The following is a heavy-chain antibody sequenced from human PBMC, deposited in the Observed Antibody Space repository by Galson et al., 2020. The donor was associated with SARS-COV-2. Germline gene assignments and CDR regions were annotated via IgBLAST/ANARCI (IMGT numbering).Heavy chain of an antibody. D-gene: IGHD3-9*01. CDR3: AKDYDIWTGPI. J-gene: IGHJ4*02. CDR1: GFALRPYA. V-gene: IGHV3-23*01. CDR2: ISARGDAT. Sequence: GGSLRLSCAAYGFALRPYALSWVRQAPGRGLEWVSAISARGDATYYADSVKGRFTISRDNSKNTLYLQMNSLRAEDTAVYYCAKDYDIWTGPIWGQGTLVTVSS.